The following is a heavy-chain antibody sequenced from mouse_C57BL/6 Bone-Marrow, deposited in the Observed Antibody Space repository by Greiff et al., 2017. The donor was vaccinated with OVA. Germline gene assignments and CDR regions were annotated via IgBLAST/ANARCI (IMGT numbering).Heavy chain of an antibody. CDR2: IYPGSGNT. CDR3: ARRIITTVVANWYFDV. J-gene: IGHJ1*03. D-gene: IGHD1-1*01. Sequence: QVQLQQSGAELVRPGASVKLSCKASGYTFTDYYINWVKQRPGQGLEWIARIYPGSGNTYYNEKFKGKATLTAEKSSSTAYMQLSSLTSEDSAVYFCARRIITTVVANWYFDVWGTGTTVTVSS. CDR1: GYTFTDYY. V-gene: IGHV1-76*01.